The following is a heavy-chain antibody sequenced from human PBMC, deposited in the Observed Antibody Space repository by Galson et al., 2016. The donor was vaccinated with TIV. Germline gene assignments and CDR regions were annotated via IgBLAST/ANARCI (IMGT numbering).Heavy chain of an antibody. J-gene: IGHJ4*02. CDR3: AGARYGDYFDY. D-gene: IGHD4-17*01. CDR2: IDPRSVAT. V-gene: IGHV1-2*02. Sequence: SVKVSCKASGDTFTGYYVHWVRQAPGQGLEWMGWIDPRSVATNYAQKFQGRVTMTRDPSISTAPMELTRVTPDDTAVYYCAGARYGDYFDYWGQGTLVTVSS. CDR1: GDTFTGYY.